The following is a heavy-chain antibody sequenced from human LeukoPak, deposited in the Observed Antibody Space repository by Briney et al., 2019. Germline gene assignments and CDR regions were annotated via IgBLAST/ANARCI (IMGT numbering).Heavy chain of an antibody. CDR2: INHSGST. CDR1: GGSFSGYY. Sequence: SETLSLTCAVYGGSFSGYYWSWIRQPPGKGLEWIGEINHSGSTNYNPSLKSRVTISVGTSKNQFSLKLSSVTAADTAVYYCARLFTIFGVVLSKFDPWGQGTLVTVSS. CDR3: ARLFTIFGVVLSKFDP. D-gene: IGHD3-3*01. J-gene: IGHJ5*02. V-gene: IGHV4-34*01.